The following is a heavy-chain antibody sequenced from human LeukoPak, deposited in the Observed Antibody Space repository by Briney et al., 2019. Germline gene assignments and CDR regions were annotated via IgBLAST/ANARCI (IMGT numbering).Heavy chain of an antibody. CDR3: AREGPGSSGWFFDY. Sequence: ASVKVSCKASGSIFTDYYMHWVRQAPGQGLEWMGWLNPHSGGTKYAQKFQGRVTMTRDTSITTAYMEVSRLRSDDTAVYYCAREGPGSSGWFFDYWGQGTLVSVSS. V-gene: IGHV1-2*02. CDR1: GSIFTDYY. CDR2: LNPHSGGT. J-gene: IGHJ4*02. D-gene: IGHD6-19*01.